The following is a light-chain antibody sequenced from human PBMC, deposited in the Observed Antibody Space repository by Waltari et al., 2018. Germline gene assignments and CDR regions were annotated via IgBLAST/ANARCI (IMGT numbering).Light chain of an antibody. Sequence: DIVMTQSPLSLPVTPGEPASISCRSSQSILHSNGYNYLDWYLQKPGQSPQLLTYLGSNRASGVPDRFSGSGSGTDFTLKISRVEAEDVGVYYCMQALQTPRTFGQGTKVEIK. CDR2: LGS. CDR3: MQALQTPRT. V-gene: IGKV2-28*01. CDR1: QSILHSNGYNY. J-gene: IGKJ1*01.